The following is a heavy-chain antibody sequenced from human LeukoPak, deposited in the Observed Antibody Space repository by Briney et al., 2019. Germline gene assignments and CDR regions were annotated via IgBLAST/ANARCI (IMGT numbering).Heavy chain of an antibody. Sequence: PGGSLRLSCAASGFTFSSYAMSWVRQAPGKGLEWVSAISGSGGSTYYADSVKGRFTISRDNSKNTLYLQMNSLRAEDTAVYYCAKEAMVQGVISARQYYFDYWGQGTLVTVSS. J-gene: IGHJ4*02. D-gene: IGHD3-10*01. CDR2: ISGSGGST. CDR3: AKEAMVQGVISARQYYFDY. CDR1: GFTFSSYA. V-gene: IGHV3-23*01.